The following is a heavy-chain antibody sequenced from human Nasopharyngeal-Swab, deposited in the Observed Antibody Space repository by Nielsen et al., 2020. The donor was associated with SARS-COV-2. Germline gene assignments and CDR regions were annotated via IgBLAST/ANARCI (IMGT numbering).Heavy chain of an antibody. J-gene: IGHJ4*02. Sequence: SETLSLTCAVYGGSFSGYYWSWIRQPPGKGLEWIGEINHSGSTNYNPSLKSRVTISVDTSKNQFSLKLSSVTAADTAVYYCARGLPYSSSCPSDYWGQGTLVTVSS. CDR1: GGSFSGYY. D-gene: IGHD6-13*01. CDR2: INHSGST. V-gene: IGHV4-34*01. CDR3: ARGLPYSSSCPSDY.